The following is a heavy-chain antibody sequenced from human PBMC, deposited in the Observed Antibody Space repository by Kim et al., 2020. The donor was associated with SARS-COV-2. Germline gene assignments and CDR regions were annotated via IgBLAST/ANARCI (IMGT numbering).Heavy chain of an antibody. J-gene: IGHJ4*02. Sequence: GGSLRLSCTASGFTFGDYAMSWFRQAPGKGLEWVGFIRSKAYGGTTEYAASVKGRFTISRDDSKSIAYLQMNSLKTEDTAVYYCTREGRWLQQPFDYWGQGTLVTVSS. D-gene: IGHD5-12*01. CDR3: TREGRWLQQPFDY. CDR2: IRSKAYGGTT. CDR1: GFTFGDYA. V-gene: IGHV3-49*03.